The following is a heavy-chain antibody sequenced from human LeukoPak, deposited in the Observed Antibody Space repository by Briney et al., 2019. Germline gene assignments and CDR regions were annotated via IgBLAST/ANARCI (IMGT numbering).Heavy chain of an antibody. CDR1: GGSISSSSYY. Sequence: PSETLSLTCTVSGGSISSSSYYWGWIRQPPGKGLERIGSIYYSGSTYYNPSLKSRVTISVDTSKNQFSLKLSSVTAADTAVYYCARQDRYPSFHWYFDLWGRGTLVTVSS. D-gene: IGHD2-21*02. V-gene: IGHV4-39*01. J-gene: IGHJ2*01. CDR3: ARQDRYPSFHWYFDL. CDR2: IYYSGST.